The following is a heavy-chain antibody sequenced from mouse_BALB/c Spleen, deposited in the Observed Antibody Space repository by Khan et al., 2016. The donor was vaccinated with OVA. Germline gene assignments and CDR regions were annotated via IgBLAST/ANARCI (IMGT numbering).Heavy chain of an antibody. D-gene: IGHD2-10*01. Sequence: EVELVESGGGLVKPGGSLKLSCAPSGFAFSSYDMSWVRQTPEKRLEGVATISGTGIYTYYPDSVKGRFTISRDNARNTLYLQMSSLRSEDTALYYCARPSYYGNPWFTYWCQGTLVTVSA. CDR3: ARPSYYGNPWFTY. J-gene: IGHJ3*01. V-gene: IGHV5-9*02. CDR1: GFAFSSYD. CDR2: ISGTGIYT.